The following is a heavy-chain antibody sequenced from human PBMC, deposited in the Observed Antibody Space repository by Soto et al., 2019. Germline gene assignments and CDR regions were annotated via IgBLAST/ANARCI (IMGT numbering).Heavy chain of an antibody. Sequence: LRLSCAASGFTFSSYAMSWVRQAPGKGLEWVSAISGSGGSTYYADSVKGRFTISRDNSKNTLYLQMNSLRAEDTAVYYCARQYAPGYSYGYCYGMDVWGQGTTVTVSS. J-gene: IGHJ6*02. CDR1: GFTFSSYA. CDR2: ISGSGGST. D-gene: IGHD5-18*01. V-gene: IGHV3-23*01. CDR3: ARQYAPGYSYGYCYGMDV.